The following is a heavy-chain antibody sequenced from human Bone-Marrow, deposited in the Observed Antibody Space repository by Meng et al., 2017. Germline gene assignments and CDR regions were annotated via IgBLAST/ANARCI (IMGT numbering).Heavy chain of an antibody. CDR3: ARLGPPIAAGDPFDY. D-gene: IGHD6-13*01. V-gene: IGHV4-4*02. CDR2: IHQDGYT. Sequence: QVQLQGSGPGLVKPSGTLSLTCAVASVSISSTNWWGWVRQPPGKGLEWIGEIHQDGYTNYSPSLKSRVTISVDKSRNQFSLKLNSVTAADTAVYYCARLGPPIAAGDPFDYWGQGTLVTVSS. J-gene: IGHJ4*02. CDR1: SVSISSTNW.